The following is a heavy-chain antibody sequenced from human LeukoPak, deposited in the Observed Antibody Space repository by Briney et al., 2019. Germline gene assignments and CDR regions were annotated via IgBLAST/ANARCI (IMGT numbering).Heavy chain of an antibody. V-gene: IGHV3-23*01. J-gene: IGHJ4*02. D-gene: IGHD1-26*01. CDR3: ARAYTGTYHILGH. CDR2: ISGSGGST. CDR1: GFTFSSYA. Sequence: GGSLRLSCAASGFTFSSYAMSWVRQAPGKGLEWVSAISGSGGSTYYADSVKGRFTISRDNSKNTLYLQMNSLRAEDTAIYYCARAYTGTYHILGHWGQGVLVTVSS.